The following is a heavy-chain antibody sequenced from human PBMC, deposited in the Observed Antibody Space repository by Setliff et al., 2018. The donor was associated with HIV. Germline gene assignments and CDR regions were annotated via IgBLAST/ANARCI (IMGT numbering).Heavy chain of an antibody. V-gene: IGHV4-4*07. CDR2: MYGET. D-gene: IGHD3-22*01. Sequence: SETLSLTCTVSGGSISGYYWTWVRQPAGKGLEWIGRMYGETNYNPSLKSRVTMSVDTSKNQFSLKLGSVTAADTAVYYCARIMATDYYDTSGYYPHWGQGTLVTVSS. CDR3: ARIMATDYYDTSGYYPH. J-gene: IGHJ4*02. CDR1: GGSISGYY.